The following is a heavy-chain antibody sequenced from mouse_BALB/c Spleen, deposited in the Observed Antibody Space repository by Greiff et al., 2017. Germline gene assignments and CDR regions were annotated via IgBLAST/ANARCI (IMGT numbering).Heavy chain of an antibody. V-gene: IGHV14-3*02. J-gene: IGHJ4*01. CDR2: IDPANGNT. Sequence: VQLQQSGAEFVKPGASVKLSCTASGFNIKDTYMHWVKQRPEQGLEWIGRIDPANGNTKYDPKFQGKATITADTSSNTAYLQLSSLTSEDTAVYYCAPYGTTDAMDYWGQGTSVTVSS. CDR3: APYGTTDAMDY. CDR1: GFNIKDTY. D-gene: IGHD1-1*01.